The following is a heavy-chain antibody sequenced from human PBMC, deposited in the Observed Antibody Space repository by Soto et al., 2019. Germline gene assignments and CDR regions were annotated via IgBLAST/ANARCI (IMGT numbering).Heavy chain of an antibody. CDR2: ISYDGDNK. CDR1: GFTFSYHA. V-gene: IGHV3-30-3*01. D-gene: IGHD1-1*01. CDR3: ARGTTTSAFSVMGV. Sequence: QVQLVESGGGVVQPGRSLRLSCAASGFTFSYHALNWVRQAPGKGLEWVAVISYDGDNKYIAESVKGRLTISRDNPKKTVSPQMNSLRTEDTAMYFCARGTTTSAFSVMGVWGQGTTVTVSS. J-gene: IGHJ6*02.